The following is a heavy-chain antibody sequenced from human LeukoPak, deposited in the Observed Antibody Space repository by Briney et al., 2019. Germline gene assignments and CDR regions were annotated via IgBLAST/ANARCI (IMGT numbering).Heavy chain of an antibody. V-gene: IGHV3-48*03. CDR1: GSTFSSYD. J-gene: IGHJ6*02. CDR2: ISGSVSTI. CDR3: ARIHPYYYGSGSYLMGYYYFGMDV. D-gene: IGHD3-10*01. Sequence: GGSLSPFCAVSGSTFSSYDMNWVRQAPGKGLEWISYISGSVSTIYDADSVKGRFTVSRDNAKNSLHLQMNSLRAEDTAVYYCARIHPYYYGSGSYLMGYYYFGMDVWGQGRTVTVSS.